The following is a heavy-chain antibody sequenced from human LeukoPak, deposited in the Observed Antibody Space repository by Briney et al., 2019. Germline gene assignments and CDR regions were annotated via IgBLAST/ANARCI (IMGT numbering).Heavy chain of an antibody. V-gene: IGHV3-66*01. CDR1: GFSVSSNY. CDR3: ARDNTYYYDSSGYYKIYYYYGMDV. D-gene: IGHD3-22*01. Sequence: GGSLRLSCAASGFSVSSNYMSWVRQAPGKGLEWVSVIYSGGSTYYADSVKGGFTISRDNSKNTLYLQTNSLRAEDTAVYYCARDNTYYYDSSGYYKIYYYYGMDVWGQGTTVTVSS. CDR2: IYSGGST. J-gene: IGHJ6*02.